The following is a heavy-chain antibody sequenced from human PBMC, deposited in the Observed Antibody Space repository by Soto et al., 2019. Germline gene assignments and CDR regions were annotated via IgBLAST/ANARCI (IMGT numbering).Heavy chain of an antibody. V-gene: IGHV3-30*18. CDR1: GFTFSSYG. D-gene: IGHD3-10*01. CDR3: AKGSGTNGFTP. J-gene: IGHJ5*02. Sequence: PGGALRLSCAASGFTFSSYGMHWVRQAPGKGLEWVAVISYDGSNKYYADSVKGRFTISRDNSKNTLYLQMTSLRAEDTAVYYCAKGSGTNGFTPWGQETLFTVSS. CDR2: ISYDGSNK.